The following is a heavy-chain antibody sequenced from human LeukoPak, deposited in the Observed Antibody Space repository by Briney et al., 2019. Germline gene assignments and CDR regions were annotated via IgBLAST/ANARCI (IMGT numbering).Heavy chain of an antibody. J-gene: IGHJ5*02. V-gene: IGHV3-23*01. CDR2: ISGSGIST. D-gene: IGHD3-10*01. CDR1: GFTFSTYA. CDR3: AKNMDRITMVRGVTTSPNWFDP. Sequence: AGGSPRLSCAASGFTFSTYAMSWVRQAPGKGLEWVSAISGSGISTYYADSVKGRFTISRDNSKNKLYLQMSSLRAEDTALYYCAKNMDRITMVRGVTTSPNWFDPWGQGTLVTVSS.